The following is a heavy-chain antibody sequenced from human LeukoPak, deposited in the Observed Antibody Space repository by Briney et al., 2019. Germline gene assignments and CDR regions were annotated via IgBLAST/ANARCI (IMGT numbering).Heavy chain of an antibody. V-gene: IGHV1-46*01. CDR2: INPSGGST. CDR1: GYTFTSYY. Sequence: ASVKVSCKASGYTFTSYYMHWVRQAPGQGLEWMGIINPSGGSTSYAQKFQGRVTMTRDTSTSTVCMELSSLRSEDTAVYYCARAGTHDYGELKAGFDPWGQGTLVTVSS. J-gene: IGHJ5*02. CDR3: ARAGTHDYGELKAGFDP. D-gene: IGHD4-17*01.